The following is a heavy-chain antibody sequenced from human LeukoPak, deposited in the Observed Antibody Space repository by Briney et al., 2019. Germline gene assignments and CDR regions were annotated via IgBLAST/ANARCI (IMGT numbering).Heavy chain of an antibody. CDR2: FDPEDGET. CDR3: ATARIYGDYFPFPVDY. CDR1: GYTLTELS. Sequence: ASVKVSCKVSGYTLTELSMHWVRQAPGKGLEWMGGFDPEDGETIYAQKFQGRVTMTEDTSTDTAYMELSSLRSEDTAVYYCATARIYGDYFPFPVDYWGQGTLVTVSS. J-gene: IGHJ4*02. D-gene: IGHD4-17*01. V-gene: IGHV1-24*01.